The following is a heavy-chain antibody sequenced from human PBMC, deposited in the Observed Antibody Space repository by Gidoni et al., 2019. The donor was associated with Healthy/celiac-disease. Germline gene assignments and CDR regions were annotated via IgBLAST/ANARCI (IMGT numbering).Heavy chain of an antibody. CDR1: GYTFTGYY. D-gene: IGHD6-19*01. V-gene: IGHV1-2*04. CDR2: INPNSGGT. J-gene: IGHJ5*02. CDR3: ARDPRGSSGWYWFDP. Sequence: QVQLVQSGAEVKKPGASVKVSWQASGYTFTGYYMHWVRQAPGQGLEWMGWINPNSGGTNYAQKFQGWVTMTRDTSISTAYMELSRRRSDDTAVYYCARDPRGSSGWYWFDPWGQGTLVTVSS.